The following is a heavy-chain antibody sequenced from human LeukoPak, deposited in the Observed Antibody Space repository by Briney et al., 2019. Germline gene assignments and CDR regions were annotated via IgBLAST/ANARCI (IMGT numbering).Heavy chain of an antibody. CDR1: GFTFSSYA. CDR2: ISYDGSNK. J-gene: IGHJ6*02. Sequence: GGSLRLSCAASGFTFSSYAMHWVRQAPGKGLEWVAVISYDGSNKYYADSVKGRSTISRDNSKNTLYLQMNSLRAEDTAVYYCARDRASIAAAGTYYYYGMDVWGQGTTVTVS. D-gene: IGHD6-13*01. CDR3: ARDRASIAAAGTYYYYGMDV. V-gene: IGHV3-30-3*01.